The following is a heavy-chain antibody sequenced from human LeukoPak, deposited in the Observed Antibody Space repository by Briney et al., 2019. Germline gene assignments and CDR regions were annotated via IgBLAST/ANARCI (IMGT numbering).Heavy chain of an antibody. CDR3: ARRNSGHDSYYYYGMDV. Sequence: GSSVKVSCKASGGTFSSYAISWVRQAPGHGLEWMGGIIPIFVTANYAQKFQGRVTITADESTSTAYMELSSLRSEDTAVYYCARRNSGHDSYYYYGMDVWGKGTTVTVSS. CDR1: GGTFSSYA. J-gene: IGHJ6*04. D-gene: IGHD5-12*01. CDR2: IIPIFVTA. V-gene: IGHV1-69*13.